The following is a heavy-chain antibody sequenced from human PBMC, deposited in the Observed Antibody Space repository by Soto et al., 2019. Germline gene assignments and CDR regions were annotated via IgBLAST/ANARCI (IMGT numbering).Heavy chain of an antibody. CDR3: ARFLGGAXSYYDGQNYNYYNGMDV. CDR2: IIPVFGTA. D-gene: IGHD3-10*01. CDR1: GGPYNSFA. V-gene: IGHV1-69*13. J-gene: IGHJ6*02. Sequence: SVKVSCKASGGPYNSFAISWVRQAPGQGFEWIGGIIPVFGTATYAQKFKGRVTITAEESTSTAYMELSSLTSEDTAVYYCARFLGGAXSYYDGQNYNYYNGMDVWGQGTTVTVSS.